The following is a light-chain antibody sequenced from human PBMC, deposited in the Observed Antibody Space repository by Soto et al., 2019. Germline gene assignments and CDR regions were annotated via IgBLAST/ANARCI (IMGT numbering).Light chain of an antibody. V-gene: IGLV2-14*01. J-gene: IGLJ2*01. CDR3: SSYTSSAVV. Sequence: QSALTQPASVSGSPGQSITISCTGTNNDVGGYNYVSWYQQHPGKAPKLMIYDVSNRPSGVSNRFSGSKSGNTASLTISGLQAEDEADYYCSSYTSSAVVFGGGTKLTVL. CDR2: DVS. CDR1: NNDVGGYNY.